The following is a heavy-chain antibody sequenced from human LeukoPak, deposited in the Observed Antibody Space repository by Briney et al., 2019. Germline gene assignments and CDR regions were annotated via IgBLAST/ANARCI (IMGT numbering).Heavy chain of an antibody. CDR2: INQDESEK. D-gene: IGHD6-19*01. CDR1: GFPFSHYW. CDR3: VRAAGALNF. Sequence: GGSLRLSCSASGFPFSHYWMTWVRQAPGKGLEWVANINQDESEKYYVDSVKGRFTISRDNARNSLYLQMNSPRAEDTAVYFCVRAAGALNFWSQGTLVTVSS. J-gene: IGHJ4*02. V-gene: IGHV3-7*04.